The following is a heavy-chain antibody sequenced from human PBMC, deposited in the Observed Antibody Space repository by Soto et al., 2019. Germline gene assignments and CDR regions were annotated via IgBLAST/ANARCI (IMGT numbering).Heavy chain of an antibody. D-gene: IGHD5-18*01. J-gene: IGHJ6*02. V-gene: IGHV3-53*01. CDR2: IYSGGST. CDR3: ATGYSYDRYYYYYYGMDV. CDR1: GFTVSSNY. Sequence: SGFTVSSNYMSWVRQAPGKGLEWVSVIYSGGSTYYADSVKGRFTISRDNSKNTLYLQMNSLRAEDTAVYYCATGYSYDRYYYYYYGMDVWGQGTTVTVSS.